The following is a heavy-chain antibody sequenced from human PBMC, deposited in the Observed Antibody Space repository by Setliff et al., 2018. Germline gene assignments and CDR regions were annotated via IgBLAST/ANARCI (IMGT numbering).Heavy chain of an antibody. CDR3: TRDFLSATASFDI. CDR2: INPSGGST. V-gene: IGHV1-46*01. D-gene: IGHD3-3*01. J-gene: IGHJ3*02. CDR1: GYTFTSYY. Sequence: ASVKVSCKASGYTFTSYYMHWVRQAPGQGLEWMGIINPSGGSTSYAQKFQGRVTMTRDTSTSTVFLELSTLRSEDTAVYYCTRDFLSATASFDIWGQGTMVTVSS.